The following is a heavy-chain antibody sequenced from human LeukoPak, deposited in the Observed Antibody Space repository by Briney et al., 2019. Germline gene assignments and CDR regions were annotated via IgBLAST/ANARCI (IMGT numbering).Heavy chain of an antibody. V-gene: IGHV3-23*01. CDR2: INDNGANT. Sequence: RASLRLSCAASGFTFKEYGMSWVRQAPGKGLEWVSTINDNGANTHYADSVKGRFTISRDSSKNTLFLQMNSLRADDTARYYCTKGDGGWYPIDSWGQGTLIIVSS. CDR1: GFTFKEYG. D-gene: IGHD6-19*01. CDR3: TKGDGGWYPIDS. J-gene: IGHJ4*02.